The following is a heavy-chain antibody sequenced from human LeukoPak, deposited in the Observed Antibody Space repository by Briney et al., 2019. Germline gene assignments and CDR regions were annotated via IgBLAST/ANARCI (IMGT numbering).Heavy chain of an antibody. V-gene: IGHV3-33*01. Sequence: GRSLRLSCAASGFTFSSHGMHWVRQAPRKGLEWVAVIWYDGSNKYYADSVKGRFTISRDNSKNTLYLQMNSLRAEDTAVYYCARGQSVAGYWGQGTLVTVSS. D-gene: IGHD6-19*01. J-gene: IGHJ4*02. CDR2: IWYDGSNK. CDR3: ARGQSVAGY. CDR1: GFTFSSHG.